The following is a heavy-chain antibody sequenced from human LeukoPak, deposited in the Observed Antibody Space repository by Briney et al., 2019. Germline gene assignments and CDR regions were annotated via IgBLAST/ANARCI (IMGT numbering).Heavy chain of an antibody. J-gene: IGHJ1*01. D-gene: IGHD4-11*01. Sequence: SETLSLTCAVYGGSFSGSYWSWIRQPPGKGLEWIGEINHSGSTNYNPSLKSRVTISVDTSKNQFSLKLSSVTAADTAVYYCARGADYSNYVGYFQHWGQGTLVTVSS. CDR3: ARGADYSNYVGYFQH. CDR2: INHSGST. CDR1: GGSFSGSY. V-gene: IGHV4-34*01.